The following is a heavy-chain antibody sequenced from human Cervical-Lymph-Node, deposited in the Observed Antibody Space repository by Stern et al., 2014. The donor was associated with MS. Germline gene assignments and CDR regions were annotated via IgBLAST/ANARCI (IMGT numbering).Heavy chain of an antibody. CDR3: ARQVDLGPFDI. Sequence: QMQLVQSGPGLVKPSETLSLTCTVAGGSISGSYWSWIRQPPGKGLEWIGYLSDSGRPNQNPSLKSRVTISGDTSRNQFSLKVTSVTAADTAVYYCARQVDLGPFDIWGQGTMVTVSS. CDR2: LSDSGRP. V-gene: IGHV4-59*08. D-gene: IGHD3/OR15-3a*01. CDR1: GGSISGSY. J-gene: IGHJ3*02.